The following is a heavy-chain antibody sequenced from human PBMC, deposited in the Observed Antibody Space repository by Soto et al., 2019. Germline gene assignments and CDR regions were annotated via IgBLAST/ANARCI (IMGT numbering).Heavy chain of an antibody. V-gene: IGHV4-4*07. J-gene: IGHJ6*02. CDR3: ARQGYYYGMDV. CDR1: GGSISSYY. Sequence: SETLSLTCTVSGGSISSYYWSWIRQPAGKGLGWIGRIYTSGSTNYNPSLKSRVTMSVDTSKNQLSLKLSSVTAADTAVYYCARQGYYYGMDVWGQGTTVTVSS. CDR2: IYTSGST.